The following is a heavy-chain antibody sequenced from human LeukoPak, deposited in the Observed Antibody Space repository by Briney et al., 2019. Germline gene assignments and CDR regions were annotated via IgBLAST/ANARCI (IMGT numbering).Heavy chain of an antibody. CDR2: ISAYNGNT. CDR1: GYTFTSYG. Sequence: ASVKVSCKASGYTFTSYGISWVRQAPGQGLEWMGWISAYNGNTNYAQKFQGRVTMTRDTSISTAYMELSRLRSDDTAVYYCARVIKEGIVGATTLTDYWGQGTLVTVSS. V-gene: IGHV1-18*01. J-gene: IGHJ4*02. D-gene: IGHD1-26*01. CDR3: ARVIKEGIVGATTLTDY.